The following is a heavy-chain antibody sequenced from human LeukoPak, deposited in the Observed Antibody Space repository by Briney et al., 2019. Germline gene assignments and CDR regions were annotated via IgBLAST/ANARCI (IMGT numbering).Heavy chain of an antibody. D-gene: IGHD3-10*01. Sequence: SETLSLTCTVSGGSISSYYWSWIRQPPGKGLEWIGYIYYSVSTNYNPSLKSRVTISVDTSKNQFSLKLSSVTAADTAVYYCARWGPGAFDIWGQGTMVTVSS. V-gene: IGHV4-59*01. CDR3: ARWGPGAFDI. CDR2: IYYSVST. CDR1: GGSISSYY. J-gene: IGHJ3*02.